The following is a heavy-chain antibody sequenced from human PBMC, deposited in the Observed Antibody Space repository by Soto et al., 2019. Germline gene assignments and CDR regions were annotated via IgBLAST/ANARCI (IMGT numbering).Heavy chain of an antibody. CDR1: GGSISSYY. Sequence: SETLSLTCTVSGGSISSYYWSWIRQPPGKGLEWIGYIYYSGSTNYNPSLKSRVTISADPSKNQFSLKLSSVTAADTAVYYCARDNMAKVPAARYYYYYYMDVWGKGTTVTVSS. V-gene: IGHV4-59*01. J-gene: IGHJ6*03. CDR2: IYYSGST. CDR3: ARDNMAKVPAARYYYYYYMDV. D-gene: IGHD2-2*01.